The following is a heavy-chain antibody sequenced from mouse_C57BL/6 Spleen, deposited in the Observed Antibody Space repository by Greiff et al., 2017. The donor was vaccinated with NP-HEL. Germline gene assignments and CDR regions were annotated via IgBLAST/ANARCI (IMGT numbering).Heavy chain of an antibody. CDR2: INPGSGGT. V-gene: IGHV1-54*01. Sequence: VKLMESGAELVRPGTSVKVSCKASGYAFTNYLIEWVKQRPGQGLEWIGVINPGSGGTNYNEKFKGKATLTADKSSSTAYMQLSSLTSEDSAVYFCARKDYGSSYEAMDYWGQGTSVTVSS. CDR3: ARKDYGSSYEAMDY. CDR1: GYAFTNYL. D-gene: IGHD1-1*01. J-gene: IGHJ4*01.